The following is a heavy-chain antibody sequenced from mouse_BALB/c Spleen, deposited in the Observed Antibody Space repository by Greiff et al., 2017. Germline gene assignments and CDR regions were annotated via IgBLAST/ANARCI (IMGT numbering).Heavy chain of an antibody. CDR3: AREDYYGSYYAMDY. CDR2: INPSNGRT. J-gene: IGHJ4*01. D-gene: IGHD1-1*01. Sequence: VQLHQSGAELVKPGASVKLSCKASGYTFTSYWMHWVKQRPGQGLEWIGEINPSNGRTNYNEKFKSKATLTVDKSSSTAYMQLSSLTSEDSAVYYGAREDYYGSYYAMDYWGQGTSVTVSS. CDR1: GYTFTSYW. V-gene: IGHV1S81*02.